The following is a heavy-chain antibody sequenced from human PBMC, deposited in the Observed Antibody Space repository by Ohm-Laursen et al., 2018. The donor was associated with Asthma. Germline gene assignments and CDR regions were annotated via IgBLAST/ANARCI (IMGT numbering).Heavy chain of an antibody. Sequence: SLRLSCAASGYTFSRYSIHWVRQTPGKGLEWVASISTASSFIYYADSVRGRFTTSRDNARNSVYLQMNSLRAEDTAVYYCARFSTVTTQWGQGTLVTVSS. CDR3: ARFSTVTTQ. V-gene: IGHV3-21*01. J-gene: IGHJ4*02. CDR1: GYTFSRYS. CDR2: ISTASSFI. D-gene: IGHD4-17*01.